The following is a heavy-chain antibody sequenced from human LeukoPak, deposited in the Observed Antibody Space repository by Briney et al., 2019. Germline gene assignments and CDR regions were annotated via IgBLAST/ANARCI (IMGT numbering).Heavy chain of an antibody. CDR2: VDPEDGET. J-gene: IGHJ4*02. CDR3: ATVSVDTALFDY. CDR1: GYTFTDYY. D-gene: IGHD5-18*01. V-gene: IGHV1-69-2*01. Sequence: ASVKVSCKASGYTFTDYYMHWVQQAPGKGLEWMGRVDPEDGETICAEKFQGRVTITADTSTDTAYMELSSLRSEDTAVYYCATVSVDTALFDYWGQGTLVTVSS.